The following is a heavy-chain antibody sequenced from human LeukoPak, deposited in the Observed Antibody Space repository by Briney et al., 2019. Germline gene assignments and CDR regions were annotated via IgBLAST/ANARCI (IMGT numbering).Heavy chain of an antibody. V-gene: IGHV1-18*04. J-gene: IGHJ5*02. CDR1: GYTFTGYY. CDR2: ISAYNGNT. Sequence: ASVKVSCKASGYTFTGYYMHWVRQAPGQGLEWMGWISAYNGNTHSAQKLQGRVTMTTDTSTSTAYMELRSLRSDDTAVYYCARDYSVLLWFGELSWSDPWGQGTLVTVSS. D-gene: IGHD3-10*01. CDR3: ARDYSVLLWFGELSWSDP.